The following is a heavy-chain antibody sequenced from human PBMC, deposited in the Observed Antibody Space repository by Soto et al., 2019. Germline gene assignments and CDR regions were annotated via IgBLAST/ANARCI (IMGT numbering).Heavy chain of an antibody. V-gene: IGHV3-21*01. Sequence: GESLKISCAASGFSFGSYALNWVRQAPGKGLEWVSSVSKSDYTYYSDSVKGRFTISRDNAKNSVSLQMNTLRAEDTAVYYCAREDSIIIPAVSDFWGQGTLVTVSS. J-gene: IGHJ4*02. CDR2: VSKSDYT. D-gene: IGHD2-2*01. CDR3: AREDSIIIPAVSDF. CDR1: GFSFGSYA.